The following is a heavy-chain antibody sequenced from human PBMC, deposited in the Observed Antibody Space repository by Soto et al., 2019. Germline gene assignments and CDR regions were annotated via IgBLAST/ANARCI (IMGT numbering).Heavy chain of an antibody. V-gene: IGHV4-59*01. CDR3: PRQAGVRYPFDA. D-gene: IGHD3-9*01. Sequence: SENLSLTCTVSGGSMSSYYWSWTRPPPRKRLEWIGYIYYSGSTNYNPSLKSRVTISGDTSKNQFSLKLSSVTSAYTAMYYCPRQAGVRYPFDACDQRTLGTLS. CDR1: GGSMSSYY. J-gene: IGHJ5*02. CDR2: IYYSGST.